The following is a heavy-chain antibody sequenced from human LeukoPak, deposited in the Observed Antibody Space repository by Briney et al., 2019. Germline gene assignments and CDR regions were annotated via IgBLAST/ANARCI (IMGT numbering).Heavy chain of an antibody. D-gene: IGHD2-15*01. CDR3: AGYCSGGSCYPPRYYYYCMDV. CDR2: IIPDGTST. Sequence: GGSLRLSCAASGFTFSDYWMHWVRQAPGKGLVWVSRIIPDGTSTNYADSVKGRFTISRDNAKNSLYLQMNSLRAEDTAEYYCAGYCSGGSCYPPRYYYYCMDVWGKGTTVTVSS. CDR1: GFTFSDYW. V-gene: IGHV3-74*01. J-gene: IGHJ6*03.